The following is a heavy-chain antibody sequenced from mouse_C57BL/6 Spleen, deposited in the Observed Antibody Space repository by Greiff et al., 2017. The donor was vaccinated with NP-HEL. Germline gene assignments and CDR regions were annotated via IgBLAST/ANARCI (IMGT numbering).Heavy chain of an antibody. D-gene: IGHD1-1*01. CDR3: ARHYGRSYYDD. CDR2: IYPRSGNP. Sequence: QVQLKESGAELARPGASVKLSCKASGYTFPSYGISWVKQRTGQGLEWIGEIYPRSGNPYYNEKFKGKATLTADESSSTAYMEFRSLTSEDSAVYFCARHYGRSYYDDWGQGTTLTVSS. CDR1: GYTFPSYG. V-gene: IGHV1-81*01. J-gene: IGHJ2*01.